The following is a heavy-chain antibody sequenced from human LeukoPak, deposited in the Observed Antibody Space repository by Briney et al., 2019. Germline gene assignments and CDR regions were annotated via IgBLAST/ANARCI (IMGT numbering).Heavy chain of an antibody. J-gene: IGHJ6*03. Sequence: SETLSLTCTVSGGSISSYYWSWIRQPPGKGLEWIGYIYYSGSTNYNPSLTSLVTISVDTSKNQFSLKLSSVTAADTAVYYCARSTRFLEWSNLAYYYMDVWGKGTTVTVSS. D-gene: IGHD3-3*01. CDR1: GGSISSYY. CDR3: ARSTRFLEWSNLAYYYMDV. V-gene: IGHV4-59*01. CDR2: IYYSGST.